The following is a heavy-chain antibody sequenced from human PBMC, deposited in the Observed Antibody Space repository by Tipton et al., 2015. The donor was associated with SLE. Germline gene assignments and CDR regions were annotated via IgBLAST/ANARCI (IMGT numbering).Heavy chain of an antibody. CDR1: YY. CDR3: AGGAGYGDNVGAYYGLDV. CDR2: LSSGGGII. Sequence: YYWGWIRQAPGKGLEWVSYLSSGGGIISYADSVKGRFTISRDNAKNSLYLQLNSLRADDTAVYYCAGGAGYGDNVGAYYGLDVWGQGTTVIVS. J-gene: IGHJ6*02. D-gene: IGHD4-17*01. V-gene: IGHV3-11*01.